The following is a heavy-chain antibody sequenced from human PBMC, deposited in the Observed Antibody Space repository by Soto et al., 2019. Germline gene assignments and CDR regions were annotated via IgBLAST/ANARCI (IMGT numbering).Heavy chain of an antibody. Sequence: PGGSLRLSCAASGFSFGSYALSWVRQAPGKGLEWVSTISGSDGKTFYADSVKGRFSISKDTSQSTLYLQMNSLRADYTGMYYCARWSYLDYWGQGTRVTVSS. J-gene: IGHJ4*02. CDR2: ISGSDGKT. CDR1: GFSFGSYA. CDR3: ARWSYLDY. V-gene: IGHV3-23*01. D-gene: IGHD3-3*01.